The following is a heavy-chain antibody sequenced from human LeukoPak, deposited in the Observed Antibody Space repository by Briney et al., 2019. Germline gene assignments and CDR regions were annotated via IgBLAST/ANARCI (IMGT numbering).Heavy chain of an antibody. CDR3: ARDLSTTFGVVSPGGDY. V-gene: IGHV3-48*01. CDR2: ISSSSSTI. J-gene: IGHJ4*02. CDR1: GFTFSSYS. D-gene: IGHD3-3*01. Sequence: PGGSLRLSCAASGFTFSSYSMNWVRQAPGKGLEWVSYISSSSSTIYYADSVKGRFTISRDNAKNSLYLQINRLRAEDTAMYYCARDLSTTFGVVSPGGDYWGQGTLVTVSS.